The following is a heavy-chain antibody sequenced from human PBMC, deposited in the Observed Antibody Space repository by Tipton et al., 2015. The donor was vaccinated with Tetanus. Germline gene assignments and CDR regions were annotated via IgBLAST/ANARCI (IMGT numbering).Heavy chain of an antibody. J-gene: IGHJ4*02. V-gene: IGHV4-31*03. CDR1: GGSISGSNYF. Sequence: TLSLTCSVSGGSISGSNYFWNWIRQQPGKGPEWIGYIYYSGTTHYNPSLKSRVTISVDTSKNQFSLSLTSVTAADTAVYYCARADYNFAKKGPFDSWGQGTQVIVS. CDR3: ARADYNFAKKGPFDS. CDR2: IYYSGTT. D-gene: IGHD3-3*01.